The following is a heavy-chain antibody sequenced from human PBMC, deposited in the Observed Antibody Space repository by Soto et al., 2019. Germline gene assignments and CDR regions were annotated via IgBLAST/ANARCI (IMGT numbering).Heavy chain of an antibody. CDR1: GGSISSGGYY. Sequence: TLSLSCTVSGGSISSGGYYWSWIRQHPGKGLEWIGYIYYSGSTYYNPSPKSRVTISVDTSKNQFSLKLSSVTAADTAVYYCASGTIDDAFDIWGQGTMVTVSS. D-gene: IGHD2-8*01. CDR2: IYYSGST. V-gene: IGHV4-31*03. J-gene: IGHJ3*02. CDR3: ASGTIDDAFDI.